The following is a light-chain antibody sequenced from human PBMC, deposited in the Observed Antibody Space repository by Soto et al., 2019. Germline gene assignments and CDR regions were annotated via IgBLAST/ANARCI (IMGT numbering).Light chain of an antibody. CDR1: QSVDTY. J-gene: IGKJ1*01. CDR2: DAS. V-gene: IGKV3-11*01. Sequence: EIVLTQSPVTLSLSPGERTTLSCRASQSVDTYLAWYQHKPGQAPRLLISDASNRATGIPARFSGSGSGTDFTLTISSLEPEDFAVYYCQQRYNWWTFGQGTKVEIK. CDR3: QQRYNWWT.